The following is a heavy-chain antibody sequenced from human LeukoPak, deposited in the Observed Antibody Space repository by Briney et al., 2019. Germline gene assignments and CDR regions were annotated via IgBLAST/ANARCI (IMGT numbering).Heavy chain of an antibody. CDR3: ARDRAPITGTPRPTDY. CDR1: GFTFSDYF. D-gene: IGHD1-7*01. Sequence: GGSLRLSCAASGFTFSDYFMSWVRQAPGKGLEWVSILSGSGGATYYADSVKGRFTISRDNSENTLFLQMNSLRAEDTAVYYCARDRAPITGTPRPTDYWGQGTLVTVSP. V-gene: IGHV3-23*01. J-gene: IGHJ4*02. CDR2: LSGSGGAT.